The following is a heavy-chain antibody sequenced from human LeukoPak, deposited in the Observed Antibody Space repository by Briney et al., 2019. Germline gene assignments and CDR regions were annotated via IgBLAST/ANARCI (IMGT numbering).Heavy chain of an antibody. CDR3: ARGEDYYYVTNGYPFDH. CDR2: IYTIRST. D-gene: IGHD3-10*02. J-gene: IGHJ4*02. V-gene: IGHV4-4*07. Sequence: SETLSLTFRVSGGSISSYYCSWIRQPPGKGVEWIGRIYTIRSTHYDPSLKNRVTMSVDTSKNQFSLQLSSVTAADTAVYYCARGEDYYYVTNGYPFDHWGQGTLVTVSS. CDR1: GGSISSYY.